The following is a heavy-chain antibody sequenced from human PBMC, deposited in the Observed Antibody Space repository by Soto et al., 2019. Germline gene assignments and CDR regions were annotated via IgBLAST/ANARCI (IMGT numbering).Heavy chain of an antibody. CDR3: ARALKGKRGPRALLEF. J-gene: IGHJ1*01. CDR2: IYYSGNT. Sequence: SETLSLTCTVSGDSIISVDYYWSWIRQPPGKGLEWIGCIYYSGNTYYNPSLKRRFSISVDTSKNQFSLQLSSVTVAATAVYFCARALKGKRGPRALLEFWGRGTWVPV. D-gene: IGHD3-3*01. CDR1: GDSIISVDYY. V-gene: IGHV4-30-4*01.